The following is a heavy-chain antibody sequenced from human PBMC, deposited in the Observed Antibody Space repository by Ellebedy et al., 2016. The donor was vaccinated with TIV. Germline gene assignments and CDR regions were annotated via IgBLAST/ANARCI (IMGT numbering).Heavy chain of an antibody. D-gene: IGHD1-7*01. CDR3: ASGAAFAWELAAY. J-gene: IGHJ4*02. Sequence: SETLSLTXAVNGGSFSAHYWSWIRQPPGKGLEWIGDISHSGTPNYNPSLKRRITISVDTSKNQFSLSLTSVTAADTAVYYCASGAAFAWELAAYWGRGTLVTVSS. V-gene: IGHV4-34*01. CDR1: GGSFSAHY. CDR2: ISHSGTP.